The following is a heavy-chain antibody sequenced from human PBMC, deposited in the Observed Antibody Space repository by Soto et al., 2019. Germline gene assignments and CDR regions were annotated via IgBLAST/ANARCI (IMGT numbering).Heavy chain of an antibody. J-gene: IGHJ4*02. CDR1: GFTFSSYS. CDR3: ARGVQIIVLLPAAIDY. V-gene: IGHV3-48*02. D-gene: IGHD2-2*01. CDR2: IHNSSSTI. Sequence: EVQLVESGEGLVQPGESLRLSCAASGFTFSSYSMNWVRQAPGKGLEWVSYIHNSSSTIYYADSVRGRFTISRDNAKNSLYLQMNSLRDEDTAVYYCARGVQIIVLLPAAIDYWGQGTLVTVSS.